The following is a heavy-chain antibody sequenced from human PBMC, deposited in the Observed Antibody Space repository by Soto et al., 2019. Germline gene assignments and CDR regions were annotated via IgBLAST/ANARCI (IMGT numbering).Heavy chain of an antibody. V-gene: IGHV2-5*01. J-gene: IGHJ4*02. Sequence: QITLKESGPTLVKPTQTLTLTCTFSGFSLSTSGVGVGWIRQPPGKALEWLALIYWNDDKRYSPSLKSRLTITKDTSKNHVVLTMTNMDPVDTATYYCAHKEDIYDFWSGYCLFDYWGQGTLVTVSS. CDR3: AHKEDIYDFWSGYCLFDY. CDR2: IYWNDDK. D-gene: IGHD3-3*01. CDR1: GFSLSTSGVG.